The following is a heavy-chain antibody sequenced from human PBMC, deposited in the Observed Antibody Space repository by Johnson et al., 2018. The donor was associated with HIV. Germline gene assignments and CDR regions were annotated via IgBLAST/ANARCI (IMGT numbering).Heavy chain of an antibody. J-gene: IGHJ3*01. Sequence: QMLLVESGGGVVQPGRSLRLSCAASGFTFSSYAMHWVRQAPGKGLEWVAVISYDGSNKYYVDSVKGRFTISRDNSKNTLYLQMNSLRPEDTAVYYCARDGRDVLTRGSFDVWGQGTVVTVSS. CDR1: GFTFSSYA. V-gene: IGHV3-30*04. D-gene: IGHD3-16*01. CDR3: ARDGRDVLTRGSFDV. CDR2: ISYDGSNK.